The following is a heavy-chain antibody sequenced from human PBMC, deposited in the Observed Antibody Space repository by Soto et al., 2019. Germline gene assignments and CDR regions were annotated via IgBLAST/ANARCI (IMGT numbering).Heavy chain of an antibody. Sequence: QVQLQESGPGLVKPSETLSLTCTVSGGSISSYYWSWIRQPPGKGLEWIGYIYYSGSTNYNPSLKSRVTISVDTSKNQFSLKLTSVTAADTAVYYCARFYMVATINRNYYYGMDVWGQGTTVTVSS. CDR3: ARFYMVATINRNYYYGMDV. D-gene: IGHD5-12*01. CDR2: IYYSGST. V-gene: IGHV4-59*01. CDR1: GGSISSYY. J-gene: IGHJ6*02.